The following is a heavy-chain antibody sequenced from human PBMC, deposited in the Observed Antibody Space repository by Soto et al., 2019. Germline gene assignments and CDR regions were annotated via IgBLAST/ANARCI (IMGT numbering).Heavy chain of an antibody. CDR2: IGRKANNYAT. J-gene: IGHJ4*02. V-gene: IGHV3-73*02. CDR1: GFIFSGSA. CDR3: VRQRLVVSPPDH. D-gene: IGHD6-19*01. Sequence: EVHLVQSGGGLVQPGGSLKLSCAASGFIFSGSAMHWVRQAFGKGLEWVGRIGRKANNYATEYAASVEGRFTISRDESKTTTFLLMNSLKSEDTAVYFCVRQRLVVSPPDHWGQGTLVTVSS.